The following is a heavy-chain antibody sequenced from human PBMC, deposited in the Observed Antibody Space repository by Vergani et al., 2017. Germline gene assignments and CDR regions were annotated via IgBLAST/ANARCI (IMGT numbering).Heavy chain of an antibody. D-gene: IGHD3-22*01. J-gene: IGHJ4*02. V-gene: IGHV4-59*01. CDR3: ARARDYYDRSGYPLGFDY. CDR1: GGSISRYY. Sequence: QVQLQESGPGLAKPSETLSLTCTVSGGSISRYYWSWIRQPPGKGLECIGYIYYSGSTNYNPSLKSRVAISVDTSKNQFSLKLSSVTAADTAVYYCARARDYYDRSGYPLGFDYWGQGTLVTVSS. CDR2: IYYSGST.